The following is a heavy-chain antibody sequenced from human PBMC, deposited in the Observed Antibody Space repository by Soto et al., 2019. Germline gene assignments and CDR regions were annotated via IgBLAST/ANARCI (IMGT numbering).Heavy chain of an antibody. CDR2: IYATGTT. V-gene: IGHV4-4*07. Sequence: SSETLSLTCTVSGASISGFYWSWIRKSAGKGLEWIGRIYATGTTDYNPSLKSRVMMSVDTSKRQFSLKLRSVTAADTAVYYCVRDGTKTLRDWFDPWGQGISVTVSS. CDR1: GASISGFY. CDR3: VRDGTKTLRDWFDP. D-gene: IGHD3-16*01. J-gene: IGHJ5*02.